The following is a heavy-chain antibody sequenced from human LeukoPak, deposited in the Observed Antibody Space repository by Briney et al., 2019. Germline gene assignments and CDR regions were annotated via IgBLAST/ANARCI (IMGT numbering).Heavy chain of an antibody. Sequence: GAAVKVSCKASGGTFSSYAISWVRQAPGQGLEWMGGIIPIFGTANYAQKFQGRVTITADESTSTAYMELSSLRSEDTAVYYCARGRSLFRIQLWSYYYYYYMDVWGKGTTVTISS. CDR1: GGTFSSYA. V-gene: IGHV1-69*01. CDR2: IIPIFGTA. J-gene: IGHJ6*03. CDR3: ARGRSLFRIQLWSYYYYYYMDV. D-gene: IGHD5-18*01.